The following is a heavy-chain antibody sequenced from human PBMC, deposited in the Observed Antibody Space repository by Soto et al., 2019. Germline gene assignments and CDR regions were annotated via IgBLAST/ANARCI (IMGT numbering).Heavy chain of an antibody. D-gene: IGHD3-10*01. CDR2: IYYSGST. J-gene: IGHJ5*02. CDR3: ATMVRALSLWFDP. Sequence: PSETLSLTCTVSGGSISSSSYYWGWIRQPPGKGLEWIGSIYYSGSTYYNPSLKSRVTISVDTSKNQFSLKLSSVTAADTAVYYCATMVRALSLWFDPWGQGTLVTVSS. V-gene: IGHV4-39*01. CDR1: GGSISSSSYY.